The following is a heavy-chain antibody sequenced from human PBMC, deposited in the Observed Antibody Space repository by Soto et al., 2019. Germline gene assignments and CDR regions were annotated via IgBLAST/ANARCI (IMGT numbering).Heavy chain of an antibody. CDR3: AKFGRDILTGYPPTDAYYMDD. D-gene: IGHD3-9*01. CDR2: ISGSGGST. V-gene: IGHV3-23*01. Sequence: GGSLRLSCAASGFTFSRYAMSWVRQAPGKGLEWVSAISGSGGSTYYADSVKGRFTISRDNSKNTLYRQMNSLRAEDTAVYYFAKFGRDILTGYPPTDAYYMDDWGKGTTVTVSS. CDR1: GFTFSRYA. J-gene: IGHJ6*03.